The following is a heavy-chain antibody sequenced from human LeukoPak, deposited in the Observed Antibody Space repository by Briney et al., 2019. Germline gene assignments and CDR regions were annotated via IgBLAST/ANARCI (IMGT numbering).Heavy chain of an antibody. Sequence: SETLSLTCAVYGGSFSGYYWSWIRQPPGKGLEWIGEINHSGSTNYNPSLKSRVTMSIDMSKNQFSLKLIFVTAADTATYYCTRGGLMTTANLGWGQGILVTVSS. D-gene: IGHD4-17*01. CDR2: INHSGST. CDR1: GGSFSGYY. CDR3: TRGGLMTTANLG. V-gene: IGHV4-34*01. J-gene: IGHJ4*02.